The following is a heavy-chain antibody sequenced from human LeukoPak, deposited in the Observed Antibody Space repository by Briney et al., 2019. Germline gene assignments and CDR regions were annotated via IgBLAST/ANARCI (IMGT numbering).Heavy chain of an antibody. CDR1: GFTFSSYS. D-gene: IGHD2-2*01. Sequence: GGSLRLSCAASGFTFSSYSMNWVRQAPGKGLEWVSSISSSSSYTYYADSVKGRFTISRDNAKNSLYLQMNSLRAYDTAVYYCARDMVVPTYYYYYMDGWGKGTTVTVSS. CDR3: ARDMVVPTYYYYYMDG. V-gene: IGHV3-21*01. CDR2: ISSSSSYT. J-gene: IGHJ6*03.